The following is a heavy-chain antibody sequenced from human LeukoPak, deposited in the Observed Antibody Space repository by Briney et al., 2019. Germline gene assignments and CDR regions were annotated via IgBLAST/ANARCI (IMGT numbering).Heavy chain of an antibody. V-gene: IGHV4-59*12. Sequence: SETLSLTCTVSGGSITSYYWTWIRQPPGKGLEWIGEIYHSGSTNYNPSLKSRVTISVDKSKNQFSLKLSSVTAADTAVYYCARGGPYYYYYYYMDVWGKGTTVTVSS. J-gene: IGHJ6*03. D-gene: IGHD2-15*01. CDR2: IYHSGST. CDR3: ARGGPYYYYYYYMDV. CDR1: GGSITSYY.